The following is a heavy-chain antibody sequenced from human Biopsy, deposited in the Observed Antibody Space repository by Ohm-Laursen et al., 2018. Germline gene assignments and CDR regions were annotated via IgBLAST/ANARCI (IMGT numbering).Heavy chain of an antibody. CDR3: ARHPTGFWFDP. CDR1: GGSISSSTTYY. V-gene: IGHV4-39*01. J-gene: IGHJ5*02. Sequence: PSETLSLTCTVSGGSISSSTTYYWAWLRQPPGKGLEWIGSIYNTETTFYNPSFKSRVTISVDTSTNQFSLKVSFVTAADTALYFCARHPTGFWFDPWGHGTLVTVSS. CDR2: IYNTETT.